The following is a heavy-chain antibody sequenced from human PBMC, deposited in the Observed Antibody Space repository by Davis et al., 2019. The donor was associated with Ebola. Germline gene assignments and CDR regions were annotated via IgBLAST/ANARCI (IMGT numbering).Heavy chain of an antibody. D-gene: IGHD3-3*01. CDR1: GYTFTSYG. Sequence: ASVKVSCKASGYTFTSYGISWVRQAPGQGLEWMGWISAYNGNTNYAQKLQGRVTMTTDTSTSTAYMELRSLRSEDTAVYYCASSRYRFLEWLLYNWFDPWGQGTLVTVSS. CDR2: ISAYNGNT. CDR3: ASSRYRFLEWLLYNWFDP. J-gene: IGHJ5*02. V-gene: IGHV1-18*01.